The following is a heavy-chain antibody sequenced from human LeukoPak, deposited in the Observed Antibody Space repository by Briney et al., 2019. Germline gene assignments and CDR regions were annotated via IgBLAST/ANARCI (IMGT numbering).Heavy chain of an antibody. Sequence: GRSLRLSCAASGFTFDDYAMHWVRQAPGKGLEWVSGMSWNSGSIGYADSVKGRFTISRDNAKNSLYLQMSSLRAEDMALYYCAKEKYPYDSSGYYDHWGQGTLVTVSS. D-gene: IGHD3-22*01. V-gene: IGHV3-9*03. J-gene: IGHJ5*02. CDR3: AKEKYPYDSSGYYDH. CDR2: MSWNSGSI. CDR1: GFTFDDYA.